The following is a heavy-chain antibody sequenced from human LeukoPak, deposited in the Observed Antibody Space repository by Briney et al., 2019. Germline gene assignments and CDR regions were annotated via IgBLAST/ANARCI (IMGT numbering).Heavy chain of an antibody. V-gene: IGHV4-59*08. CDR1: GGSISSYY. CDR3: ATSSYTSGTPNYYYMDV. CDR2: IYYSGST. D-gene: IGHD2-2*02. J-gene: IGHJ6*03. Sequence: KPSETLSLTCTVSGGSISSYYWSWIRQPPGKGLEWIGYIYYSGSTNYNPSLKSRVTISVDTSKNQFSLTLNSVTAADTALYYCATSSYTSGTPNYYYMDVWGKGTTVTVS.